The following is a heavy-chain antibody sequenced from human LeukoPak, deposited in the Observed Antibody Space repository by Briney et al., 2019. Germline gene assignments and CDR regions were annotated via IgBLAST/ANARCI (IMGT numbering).Heavy chain of an antibody. D-gene: IGHD1-26*01. CDR3: AKDSGSYYASDY. V-gene: IGHV3-23*01. CDR2: ISGSGGST. Sequence: LPGGSLRLSCAASGFTFSSYAMSWVRQAPGKGLEWVSAISGSGGSTYYADSVKGRFTISRDNSKNTLYLQMNSLRAEDTAVYYCAKDSGSYYASDYWGQGTLVTVSS. CDR1: GFTFSSYA. J-gene: IGHJ4*02.